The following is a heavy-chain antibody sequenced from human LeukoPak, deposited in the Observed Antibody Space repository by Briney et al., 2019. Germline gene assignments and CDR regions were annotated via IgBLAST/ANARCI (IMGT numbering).Heavy chain of an antibody. CDR2: INPSGGST. Sequence: VASVKVSCKASGYTFTSYYMHWVRQAPGRGLEWMGIINPSGGSTSYAQKFQGRVTMTRDTSTSTVYMELSSLRSEDTAVYYCARGPVLRYFDWLSHFDYWGQGTLVTVSS. CDR1: GYTFTSYY. J-gene: IGHJ4*02. D-gene: IGHD3-9*01. CDR3: ARGPVLRYFDWLSHFDY. V-gene: IGHV1-46*01.